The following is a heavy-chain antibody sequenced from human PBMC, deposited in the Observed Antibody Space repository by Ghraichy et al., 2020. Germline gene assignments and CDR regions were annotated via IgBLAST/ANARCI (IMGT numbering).Heavy chain of an antibody. V-gene: IGHV4-39*01. J-gene: IGHJ4*02. CDR3: ARHEMAAAGGGYFDY. CDR1: GGSISSSSYY. CDR2: IYYSGST. Sequence: SETLSLTCTVSGGSISSSSYYWGWIRQPPGKGLEWIGSIYYSGSTYYNPSLKSRVTISVDTSKNQFSLKLSSVTAADTAVYYCARHEMAAAGGGYFDYWGQGTLVTVSS. D-gene: IGHD6-13*01.